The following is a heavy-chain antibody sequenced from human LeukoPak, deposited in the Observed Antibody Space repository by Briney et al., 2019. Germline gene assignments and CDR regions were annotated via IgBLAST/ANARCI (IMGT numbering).Heavy chain of an antibody. J-gene: IGHJ4*02. CDR2: ISGSGGSK. D-gene: IGHD6-6*01. Sequence: PGGSLRLSCAASGFTFSSYAMSWVRQAPGKGLEWVSAISGSGGSKYYADSVKGRFTISRDNSKNTLYLQMNSLRAEDTAVYYCAREIAARTHFDYWGQGTLVTVSS. CDR3: AREIAARTHFDY. V-gene: IGHV3-23*01. CDR1: GFTFSSYA.